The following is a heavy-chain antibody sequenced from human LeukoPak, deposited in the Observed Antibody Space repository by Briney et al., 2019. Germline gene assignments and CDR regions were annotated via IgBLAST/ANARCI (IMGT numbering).Heavy chain of an antibody. J-gene: IGHJ3*02. CDR3: ARDTYYYGSGTYTACDI. CDR1: GFTFSSYG. Sequence: PGRPLRLSCAASGFTFSSYGMHWVRQAPGKGLEWVAVIYYDGSNKYYADSVKGRFTISRDNSQNTLYLQMNSLRAEDTAVYYCARDTYYYGSGTYTACDIWGQGTMVTVSS. V-gene: IGHV3-33*01. D-gene: IGHD3-10*01. CDR2: IYYDGSNK.